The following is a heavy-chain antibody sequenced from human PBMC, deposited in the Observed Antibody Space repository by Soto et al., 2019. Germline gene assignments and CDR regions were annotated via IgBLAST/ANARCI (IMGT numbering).Heavy chain of an antibody. CDR1: GDSVSINSAA. V-gene: IGHV6-1*01. CDR2: TYYRSKRYS. Sequence: SQTLSLTCAFSGDSVSINSAAGNWIRQSPSRGLEWLGRTYYRSKRYSGFALSMKSRITINPDTSKNQFSLQLNSVTPDDTAVYYCARSRGWLDCWGQGTLVTVSS. J-gene: IGHJ4*02. D-gene: IGHD6-19*01. CDR3: ARSRGWLDC.